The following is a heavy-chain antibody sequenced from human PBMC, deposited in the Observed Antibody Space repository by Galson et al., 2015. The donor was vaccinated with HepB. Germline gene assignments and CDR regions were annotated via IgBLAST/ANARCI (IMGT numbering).Heavy chain of an antibody. CDR1: GFTLSHYY. D-gene: IGHD5-12*01. J-gene: IGHJ3*02. CDR2: IGTSAFTI. V-gene: IGHV3-11*01. CDR3: ARDLSGSDDAFDI. Sequence: SLRLSCAASGFTLSHYYMTWLRQAPGGGLEWVSYIGTSAFTIYYADSVRGRFTISRDNAENTLYLQMNSLRAEDTALYYCARDLSGSDDAFDIWGQGTMVTVSS.